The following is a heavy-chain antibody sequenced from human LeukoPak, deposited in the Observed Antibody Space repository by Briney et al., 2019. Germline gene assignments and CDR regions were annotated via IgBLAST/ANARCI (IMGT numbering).Heavy chain of an antibody. CDR3: AFHNGHFPY. J-gene: IGHJ4*02. CDR1: GFTFGVYW. V-gene: IGHV3-7*01. Sequence: QTGGSLRLSCAASGFTFGVYWMSWVRQAPGKGLEWVANINQDGSEKFYVDSVKGRFTISRDNAKNSLYLQMNSLRVDDTAIYYCAFHNGHFPYWGQGARVTVSS. D-gene: IGHD4-17*01. CDR2: INQDGSEK.